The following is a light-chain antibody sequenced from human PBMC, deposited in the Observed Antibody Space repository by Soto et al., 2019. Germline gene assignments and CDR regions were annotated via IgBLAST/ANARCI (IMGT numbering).Light chain of an antibody. Sequence: QSALTQPPSASGSPGQSVTISCTGTSSDVGGYNYVSWYQQHPGKAPKLMIYEVSKRPSGVPDRFSGSKSGNTAYLTVSGLQAEAEDDYYCSSYAGSNNLVVFGGGTKLTVL. CDR3: SSYAGSNNLVV. J-gene: IGLJ2*01. CDR2: EVS. V-gene: IGLV2-8*01. CDR1: SSDVGGYNY.